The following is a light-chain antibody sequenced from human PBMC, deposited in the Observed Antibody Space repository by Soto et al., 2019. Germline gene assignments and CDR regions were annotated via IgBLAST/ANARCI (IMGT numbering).Light chain of an antibody. CDR2: EGS. CDR1: SSDVGSYNL. CDR3: CSYAGSSTSHVV. Sequence: QLVLTQPASVSGSPGQSITISCTGTSSDVGSYNLVSWYQQHPGKAPKLMIYEGSKRPSGVSNRCSGSKSGNTASLTISGLQAEDEADYYCCSYAGSSTSHVVFGGGTKLTVL. J-gene: IGLJ2*01. V-gene: IGLV2-23*01.